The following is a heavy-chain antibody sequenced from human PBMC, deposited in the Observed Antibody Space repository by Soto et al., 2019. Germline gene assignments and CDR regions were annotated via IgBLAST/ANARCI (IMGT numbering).Heavy chain of an antibody. CDR3: ARTAPIAAAGTANWFDP. Sequence: SELLSHSNTVSGGNSSDYCGSWIRQPPWKGLEWIGYIYYSGSTNYNPSLKSRVTISVDTSKNQFSLKLSSVTAADTAVYYCARTAPIAAAGTANWFDPWGQGTLVTVSS. CDR1: GGNSSDYC. J-gene: IGHJ5*02. V-gene: IGHV4-59*01. D-gene: IGHD6-13*01. CDR2: IYYSGST.